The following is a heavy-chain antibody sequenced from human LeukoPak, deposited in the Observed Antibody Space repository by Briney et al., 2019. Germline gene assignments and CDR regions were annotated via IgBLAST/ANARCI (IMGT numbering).Heavy chain of an antibody. CDR3: ASPAPNYYDSSAYSQDAFDI. V-gene: IGHV3-30*03. J-gene: IGHJ3*02. Sequence: PGGSLRLSCAASGFTFRSYGMHWVRQAPGKGLEGVAVISDDGSNKYYADSVKGRFTISRDNSRNTLYLQMNSLRAEDTAVYYCASPAPNYYDSSAYSQDAFDIWGQGTMVTVSS. D-gene: IGHD3-22*01. CDR2: ISDDGSNK. CDR1: GFTFRSYG.